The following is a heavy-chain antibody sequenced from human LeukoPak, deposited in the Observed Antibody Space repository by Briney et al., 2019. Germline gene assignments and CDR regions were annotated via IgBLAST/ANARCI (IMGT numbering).Heavy chain of an antibody. CDR3: ARRGHGASMVRGVIYWFDP. CDR2: IYHSGST. D-gene: IGHD3-10*01. J-gene: IGHJ5*02. Sequence: PSETLSLTCTVSGYSISSGYYWGWIRQPPGKGLEWIGSIYHSGSTYYNPSLKSRVTISVDTSKNQFSLKLSSVTAADTAVYYCARRGHGASMVRGVIYWFDPWGQGTLVTVSS. V-gene: IGHV4-38-2*02. CDR1: GYSISSGYY.